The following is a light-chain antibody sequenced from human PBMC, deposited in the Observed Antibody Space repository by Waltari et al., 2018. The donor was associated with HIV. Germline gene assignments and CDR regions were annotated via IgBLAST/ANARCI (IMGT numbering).Light chain of an antibody. Sequence: QSVLTQPPSVSAAPGQKVTISCSGSSSNIGDTYVSWYQQLPGTAPKLLIYDNNKRPSGIPDRFSASKSGTSATLGITGLQTGDEADYYCGTWDSSLSAGLFGGGTKLTVL. V-gene: IGLV1-51*01. CDR2: DNN. CDR1: SSNIGDTY. CDR3: GTWDSSLSAGL. J-gene: IGLJ2*01.